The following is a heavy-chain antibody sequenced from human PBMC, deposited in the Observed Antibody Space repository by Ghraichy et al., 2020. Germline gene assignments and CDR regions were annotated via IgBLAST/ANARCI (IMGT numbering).Heavy chain of an antibody. J-gene: IGHJ4*02. V-gene: IGHV4-59*01. D-gene: IGHD3-3*01. CDR1: GGSISTYY. CDR3: VKFGDFLSGHFDY. CDR2: LYYSGTT. Sequence: SETLSLTCSVSGGSISTYYWTWIRQPPGKGLEWIASLYYSGTTNYNPSLKSRVTISVDTSKNHFSLNLSSVTAADTAVYYCVKFGDFLSGHFDYLGQGILVTVSS.